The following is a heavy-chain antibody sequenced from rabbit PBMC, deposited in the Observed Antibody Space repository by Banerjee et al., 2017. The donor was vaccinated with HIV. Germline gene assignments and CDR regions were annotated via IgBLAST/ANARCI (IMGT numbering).Heavy chain of an antibody. CDR1: GFSFSNKAV. D-gene: IGHD1-1*01. CDR3: ARNYVNAFDP. J-gene: IGHJ2*01. Sequence: QSLEESGGGLVKPGGTLTLTCTVSGFSFSNKAVMCWVRQAPGKGLEWIACINTNNGDTDYANWPKGRFTISKTSSTTVTLQMTSLTAADTATYFCARNYVNAFDPWGPGTLVTVS. V-gene: IGHV1S40*01. CDR2: INTNNGDT.